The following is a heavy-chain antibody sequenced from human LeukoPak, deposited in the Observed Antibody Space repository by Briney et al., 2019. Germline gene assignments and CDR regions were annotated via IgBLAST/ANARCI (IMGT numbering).Heavy chain of an antibody. CDR2: ISSSSSTI. CDR3: ARPSGLYSRYSSGWYFLY. Sequence: PGGSLRLSCAASGFTFSSYSMNWVRQAPGKGLEWVSYISSSSSTIYYADSVKGRFTISRDNAKNSLYLQMNSLRAEDTAVYYCARPSGLYSRYSSGWYFLYWGQGTLVTVSS. J-gene: IGHJ4*02. D-gene: IGHD6-19*01. V-gene: IGHV3-48*01. CDR1: GFTFSSYS.